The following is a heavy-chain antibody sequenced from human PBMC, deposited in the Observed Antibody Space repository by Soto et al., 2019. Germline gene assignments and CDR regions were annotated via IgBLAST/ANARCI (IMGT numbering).Heavy chain of an antibody. CDR2: IYSSGST. CDR3: ARGQRFSDWFDP. V-gene: IGHV4-4*07. J-gene: IGHJ5*02. D-gene: IGHD3-3*01. Sequence: HSEPLSLTCPVSGGALNSYYLPLIRQPAGKGLEWIGRIYSSGSTKYNPSLQSRVTMSLDTSKNQFSLRLTSVTAADTAVYYCARGQRFSDWFDPWGQGPLVTVSS. CDR1: GGALNSYY.